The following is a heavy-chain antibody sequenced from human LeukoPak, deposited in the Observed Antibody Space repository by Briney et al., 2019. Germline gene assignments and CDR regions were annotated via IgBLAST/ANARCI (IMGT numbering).Heavy chain of an antibody. V-gene: IGHV3-48*03. CDR3: ARSAILTGYQWVPFDY. CDR2: ISSSGSTI. D-gene: IGHD3-9*01. J-gene: IGHJ4*02. Sequence: GGSLRLSCAASGFNFSSYEMNWVRQAPGKGLEWVSYISSSGSTIYYADSVKGRFTISRDNAKNSLYLQMNSLRAEDTAVYYCARSAILTGYQWVPFDYWGQGTLVTVSS. CDR1: GFNFSSYE.